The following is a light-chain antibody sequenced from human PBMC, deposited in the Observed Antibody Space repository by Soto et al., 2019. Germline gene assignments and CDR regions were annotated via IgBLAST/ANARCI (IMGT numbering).Light chain of an antibody. V-gene: IGLV2-8*01. CDR1: GIDDYDYNY. Sequence: QSALTQPPSASGSPGQSVTIPCTGTGIDDYDYNYVSGYQQHPGKVPKLIIYEVNKRPSGVPDRFSGSKSGSTASLTVSGLQAEYEAEYYCSSFAVSPVVFGGGTKLTV. J-gene: IGLJ2*01. CDR3: SSFAVSPVV. CDR2: EVN.